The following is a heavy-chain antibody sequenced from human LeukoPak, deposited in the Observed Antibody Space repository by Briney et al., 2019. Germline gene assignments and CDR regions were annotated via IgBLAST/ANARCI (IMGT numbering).Heavy chain of an antibody. J-gene: IGHJ6*03. CDR1: GGSISSYY. D-gene: IGHD6-13*01. Sequence: SETLSLTCTVSGGSISSYYWSWIRQPPGKGLEWIGYIYYSGSTNYNPSLKSRVTISVDTSKNQFSLKLSSVTAADTAVYYCARGVGDWQQLVPNYYYMDVWGKGTTVTVSS. V-gene: IGHV4-59*01. CDR2: IYYSGST. CDR3: ARGVGDWQQLVPNYYYMDV.